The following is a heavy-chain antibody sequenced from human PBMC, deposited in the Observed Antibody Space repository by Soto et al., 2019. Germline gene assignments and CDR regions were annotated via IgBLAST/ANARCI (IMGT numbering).Heavy chain of an antibody. CDR2: ITDTGTMT. D-gene: IGHD1-26*01. J-gene: IGHJ4*02. CDR3: AKGKGSGRSAFDW. V-gene: IGHV3-23*01. CDR1: GFTFNTYA. Sequence: EVQLLESGGGLVQPGGSLRLSCAASGFTFNTYAMSWVRQAPGKGLEWVSGITDTGTMTYYADSVKGRFTMSSDNSKNTLYLQMSSLRAEDTAIYYWAKGKGSGRSAFDWLGQGTLVTVSS.